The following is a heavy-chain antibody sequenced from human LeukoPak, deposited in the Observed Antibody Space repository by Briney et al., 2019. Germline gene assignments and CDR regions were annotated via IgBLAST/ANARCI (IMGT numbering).Heavy chain of an antibody. CDR1: GFTFSSYW. CDR3: ARAKGYSRRAFDI. D-gene: IGHD3-22*01. CDR2: INSDGCST. Sequence: GGSLRLSCAASGFTFSSYWMHWVRQAPGKGLVWVSRINSDGCSTSYADSVRGRFAISRDNAKNTLYLQMNSLRAEDTAVYYCARAKGYSRRAFDIWGQGTMVTVSS. V-gene: IGHV3-74*01. J-gene: IGHJ3*02.